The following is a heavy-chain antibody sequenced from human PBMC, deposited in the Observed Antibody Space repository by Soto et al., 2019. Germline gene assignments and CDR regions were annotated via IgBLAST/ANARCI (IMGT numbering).Heavy chain of an antibody. Sequence: GGSLRLSCAASGFTFSSYGMHWVRQAPGKGLEWVAVIWYDGSNKYYADSVKGRFTISRDNSKNTLYLQMNSLRAEDTAVYYCARDELNDYGDYYYYYMDVWGKGTTVTVAS. D-gene: IGHD4-17*01. CDR1: GFTFSSYG. V-gene: IGHV3-33*01. J-gene: IGHJ6*03. CDR2: IWYDGSNK. CDR3: ARDELNDYGDYYYYYMDV.